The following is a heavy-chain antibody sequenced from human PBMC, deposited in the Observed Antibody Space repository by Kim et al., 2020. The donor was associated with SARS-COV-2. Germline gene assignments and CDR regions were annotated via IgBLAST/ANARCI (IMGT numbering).Heavy chain of an antibody. V-gene: IGHV4-59*08. J-gene: IGHJ4*02. CDR1: GASVTTYY. CDR3: ARLHYSSPFD. CDR2: IYYSGGT. Sequence: SETLSLTCTVSGASVTTYYWTWIRQTPGKGLESIGHIYYSGGTGYNPSLKSRATMSIDTSKNQFSLKLTSVTAADTAVYYCARLHYSSPFDWGQGTLRT. D-gene: IGHD4-4*01.